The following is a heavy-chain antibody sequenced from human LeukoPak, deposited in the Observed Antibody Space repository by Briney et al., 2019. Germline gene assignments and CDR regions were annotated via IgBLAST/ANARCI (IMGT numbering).Heavy chain of an antibody. CDR2: LYPGVST. D-gene: IGHD3-22*01. J-gene: IGHJ6*03. Sequence: SETLSLTCTVSGGPMYGYYWSWIRQTAGKGLEWIGRLYPGVSTNYNPSLKSRVTMSVDTSKNQFALKLSAVTAADTAVYYCARLKFYDSTGYSPGHYMDVWGRGTTVTVSS. CDR3: ARLKFYDSTGYSPGHYMDV. CDR1: GGPMYGYY. V-gene: IGHV4-4*07.